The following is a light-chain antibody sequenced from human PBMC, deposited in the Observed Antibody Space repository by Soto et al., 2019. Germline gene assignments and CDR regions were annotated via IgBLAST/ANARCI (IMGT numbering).Light chain of an antibody. CDR3: SSYTSTSTPVV. J-gene: IGLJ2*01. CDR2: EVS. V-gene: IGLV2-14*01. Sequence: QSALTQPASVSGSPGQSITISCIGTSSDVGGYNYVSWYQLHPGKAPKPMIYEVSNRPSGVSNRFSGSKSGNTASLTISGLQAEDEADYYCSSYTSTSTPVVFGGGTKLTVL. CDR1: SSDVGGYNY.